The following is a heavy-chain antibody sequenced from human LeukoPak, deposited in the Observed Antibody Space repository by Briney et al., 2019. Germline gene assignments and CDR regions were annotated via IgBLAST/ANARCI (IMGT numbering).Heavy chain of an antibody. J-gene: IGHJ6*02. CDR2: SDPEDGET. Sequence: GASVKVSCKVSGYTLTELSMHWVRQAPGKGLEWMGGSDPEDGETIYAQKFQGRVTMTEDTSTDTAYMELSSLRSEDTAVYYCATQDRGYYYYGMDVWGQGTTVTVSS. V-gene: IGHV1-24*01. CDR3: ATQDRGYYYYGMDV. CDR1: GYTLTELS. D-gene: IGHD3-10*01.